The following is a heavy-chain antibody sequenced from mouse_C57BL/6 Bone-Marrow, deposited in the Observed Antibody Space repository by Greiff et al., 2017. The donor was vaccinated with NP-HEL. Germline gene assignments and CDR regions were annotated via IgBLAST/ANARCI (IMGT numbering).Heavy chain of an antibody. CDR1: GYTFTDYN. CDR3: ARITTVDYYAMDY. D-gene: IGHD1-1*01. V-gene: IGHV1-18*01. CDR2: INPNNGGT. J-gene: IGHJ4*01. Sequence: VQLKQSGPELVKPGASVKIPCKASGYTFTDYNMDWVKQSHGKSLEWIGDINPNNGGTIYNQKFKGKATLTVDKSSSTAYMELRSLTSEDTAVYYCARITTVDYYAMDYWGQGTSVTVSS.